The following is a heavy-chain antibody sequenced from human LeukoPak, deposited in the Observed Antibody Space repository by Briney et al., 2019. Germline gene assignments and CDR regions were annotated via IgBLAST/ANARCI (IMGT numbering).Heavy chain of an antibody. V-gene: IGHV3-23*01. CDR3: ARDKVQLWLSYFDY. D-gene: IGHD5-18*01. CDR2: ISANGGST. CDR1: ELIFSSFA. J-gene: IGHJ4*02. Sequence: GGSLRLSCAASELIFSSFAMSWVRQAPGKGLEWVSAISANGGSTYDADSVKGRFTISRDNSKNTLYLQMNSLRAEDTAVYYCARDKVQLWLSYFDYWGQGTLVTVSP.